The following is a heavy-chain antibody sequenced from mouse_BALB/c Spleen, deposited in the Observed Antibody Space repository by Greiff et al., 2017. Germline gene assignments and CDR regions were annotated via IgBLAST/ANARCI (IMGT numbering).Heavy chain of an antibody. V-gene: IGHV1S130*01. J-gene: IGHJ2*01. CDR2: IHPNSGNT. CDR3: ARSNWDDFDY. D-gene: IGHD4-1*01. CDR1: GYTFTSSW. Sequence: VQLQQSGSVLVRPGASVKLSCKASGYTFTSSWMHWAKQRPGQGLEWIGEIHPNSGNTNYNEKFKGKATLTVDTSSSTAYVDLSSLTSEDSAVYYCARSNWDDFDYWGQGTTLTVSS.